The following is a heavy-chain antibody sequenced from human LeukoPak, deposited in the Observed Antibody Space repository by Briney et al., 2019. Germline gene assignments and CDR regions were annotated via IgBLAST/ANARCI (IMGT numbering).Heavy chain of an antibody. Sequence: PGGSLRLSCAASGFTFSSYSMNWVRQALGKGLEWVSSISSSSSYIYYADSVKGRFTISRDNAKNSLYLQMNSLRAEDTAVYYCASTRGSSWYTDRYFDLWGRGTLVTVSS. J-gene: IGHJ2*01. D-gene: IGHD6-13*01. CDR2: ISSSSSYI. CDR1: GFTFSSYS. V-gene: IGHV3-21*01. CDR3: ASTRGSSWYTDRYFDL.